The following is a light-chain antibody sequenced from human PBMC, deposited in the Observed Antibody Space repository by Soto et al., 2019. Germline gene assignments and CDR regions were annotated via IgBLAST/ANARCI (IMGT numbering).Light chain of an antibody. Sequence: EIVLMQSPGTLSLSPGERATLSCRASQTISSSYLAWYQQKPGQAPRLLIYAASTRATGIPDRFSGSGSGTDFTLTINRLEPEDFAVYFCQQFGGSPLFTFGPGTKVDIK. CDR3: QQFGGSPLFT. CDR2: AAS. CDR1: QTISSSY. J-gene: IGKJ3*01. V-gene: IGKV3-20*01.